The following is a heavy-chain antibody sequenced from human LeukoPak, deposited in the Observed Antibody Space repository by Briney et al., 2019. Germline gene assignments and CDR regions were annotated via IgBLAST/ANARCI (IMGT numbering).Heavy chain of an antibody. D-gene: IGHD2-2*02. Sequence: GGSLRLSCAASGFTFNSYAMSWVRQAPGKGLEWVSVISGSGGSTYYADSVEGRFTISRDNSNNTLYLQMNSLRADDTAVYYCAKGQYQLLYEVPSAYMDVWGKGTTVTVSS. V-gene: IGHV3-23*01. J-gene: IGHJ6*03. CDR3: AKGQYQLLYEVPSAYMDV. CDR1: GFTFNSYA. CDR2: ISGSGGST.